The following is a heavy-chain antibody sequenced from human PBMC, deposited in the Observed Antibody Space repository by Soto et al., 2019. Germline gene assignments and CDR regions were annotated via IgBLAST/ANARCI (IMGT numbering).Heavy chain of an antibody. Sequence: SPTLSLTCAISGDSVSSNSAAWNWIRQSPSRGLEWLGRTYYRSKWYNDYAVSVKSRITLNPDTSKNQFSLQLNSVTPEDTAVYYCARFPTYDFWSGPPIYYYMDVWGKGTTVTVSS. CDR2: TYYRSKWYN. V-gene: IGHV6-1*01. CDR1: GDSVSSNSAA. D-gene: IGHD3-3*01. J-gene: IGHJ6*03. CDR3: ARFPTYDFWSGPPIYYYMDV.